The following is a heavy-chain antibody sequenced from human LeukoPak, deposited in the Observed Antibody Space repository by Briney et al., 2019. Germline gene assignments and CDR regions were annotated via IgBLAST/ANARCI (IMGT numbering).Heavy chain of an antibody. CDR2: LSGSGGST. V-gene: IGHV3-23*01. D-gene: IGHD6-13*01. CDR3: AKEIQYSSSWLAGGAFDI. J-gene: IGHJ3*02. Sequence: GGSLRLSYAASGFTFSSHAMSWVRQPPGKGLEWVSALSGSGGSTYYPDSVKGRFTISRDNYKNTLYQQMKSLRGEDAAVYYCAKEIQYSSSWLAGGAFDIWGQGTMVTVSS. CDR1: GFTFSSHA.